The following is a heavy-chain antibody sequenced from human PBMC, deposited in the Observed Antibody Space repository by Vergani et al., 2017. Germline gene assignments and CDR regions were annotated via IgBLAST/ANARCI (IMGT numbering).Heavy chain of an antibody. CDR1: GFTSIYYG. J-gene: IGHJ1*01. V-gene: IGHV3-30*03. CDR3: ATKSCGTPGCQIGYFRE. Sequence: QVHLLESGGGVVQPGRSLRLSCVVSGFTSIYYGMHWVRQAPGKGLEWGAVISYDGTQKYYADSVKGRFTISRDNSKSTLYLQMNSLRTEHTAVYYCATKSCGTPGCQIGYFREWVEGTLVTVSS. D-gene: IGHD1-1*01. CDR2: ISYDGTQK.